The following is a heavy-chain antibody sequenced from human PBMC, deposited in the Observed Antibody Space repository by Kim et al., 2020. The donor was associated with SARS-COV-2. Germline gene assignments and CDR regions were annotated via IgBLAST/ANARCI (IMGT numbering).Heavy chain of an antibody. V-gene: IGHV3-30*02. CDR2: IRYDGSNK. Sequence: GGSLRLSCAASGFTFSSYGMHWVRQAPGKGLGWVAVIRYDGSNKNYADSGKGRFTISRDNSKNTLYLQMNSRRAEATAVYSCAKDLYFDWLLAGYFDYWGQGTLVTVSS. D-gene: IGHD3-9*01. J-gene: IGHJ4*02. CDR1: GFTFSSYG. CDR3: AKDLYFDWLLAGYFDY.